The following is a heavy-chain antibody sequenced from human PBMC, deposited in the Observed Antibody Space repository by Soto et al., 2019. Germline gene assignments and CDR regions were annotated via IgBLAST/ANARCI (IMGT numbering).Heavy chain of an antibody. D-gene: IGHD3-9*01. CDR2: IIPIFGTA. CDR3: ARDPYLPYDILTNPTPEGSAY. V-gene: IGHV1-69*13. Sequence: GASVKVSCKASGGTFSSYAISWVRQAPGQGLEWMGGIIPIFGTANYAQKFQGRVTITADESTSTAYMELSSLRSEDTAVYYCARDPYLPYDILTNPTPEGSAYWGQGTLVTVSS. J-gene: IGHJ4*02. CDR1: GGTFSSYA.